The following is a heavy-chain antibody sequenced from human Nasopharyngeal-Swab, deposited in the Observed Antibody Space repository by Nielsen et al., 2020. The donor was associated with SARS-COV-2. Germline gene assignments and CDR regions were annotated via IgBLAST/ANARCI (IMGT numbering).Heavy chain of an antibody. Sequence: GRQATGKGLEWRAVISYDGMKKYYADSVKGRFTLSRDNSKNTLYLQMNSLRTEDTAVYYCAKDHQLIRNYYYYDMDVWGQGTTVTVSS. J-gene: IGHJ6*02. D-gene: IGHD2-8*01. CDR3: AKDHQLIRNYYYYDMDV. V-gene: IGHV3-30*18. CDR2: ISYDGMKK.